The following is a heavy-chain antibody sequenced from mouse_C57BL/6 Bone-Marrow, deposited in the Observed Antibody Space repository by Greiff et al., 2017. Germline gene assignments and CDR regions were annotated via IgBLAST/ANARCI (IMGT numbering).Heavy chain of an antibody. Sequence: EVQLQQSGPELVKPGDSVKISCKASGYSFTGYFMNWVMQSHGKSLEWIGRINPYNGDTFYNQKFKGKATLTVDKSSSTAHMELRSLTSEDSAVYYCARRRDDYDGDYYAMDYWGKGTSVTVSS. D-gene: IGHD2-4*01. J-gene: IGHJ4*01. CDR1: GYSFTGYF. CDR2: INPYNGDT. V-gene: IGHV1-20*01. CDR3: ARRRDDYDGDYYAMDY.